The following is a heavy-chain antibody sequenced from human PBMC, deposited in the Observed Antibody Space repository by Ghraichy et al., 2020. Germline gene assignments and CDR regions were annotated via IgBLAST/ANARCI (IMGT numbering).Heavy chain of an antibody. D-gene: IGHD2-15*01. J-gene: IGHJ4*02. CDR2: IYYSGST. V-gene: IGHV4-39*01. CDR1: GGSISSSSYY. CDR3: ARLGGRYCSGGSCAD. Sequence: SETLSLTCTVSGGSISSSSYYLGWIRQPPGKGLEWIGSIYYSGSTYYNPSLKSRVTISVDTSKNQFSLKLSSVTAADTAVYYCARLGGRYCSGGSCADWGQGTLVTVSS.